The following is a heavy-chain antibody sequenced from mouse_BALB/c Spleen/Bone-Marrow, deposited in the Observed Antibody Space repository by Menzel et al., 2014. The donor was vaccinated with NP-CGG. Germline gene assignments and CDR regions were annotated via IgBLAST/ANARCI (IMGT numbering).Heavy chain of an antibody. D-gene: IGHD1-1*01. CDR2: INPDSSTI. J-gene: IGHJ3*01. CDR3: ARLSYYGRFAY. CDR1: GFDFSRYW. V-gene: IGHV4-1*02. Sequence: EVQRVESGGGLVQPGGSLKLSCAASGFDFSRYWMSWVRRAPGKGLEWIGEINPDSSTINYTPSLKDEFIISRDNAKNTLYLQMSKVRSEDTALYYCARLSYYGRFAYWGQGTLVTVSA.